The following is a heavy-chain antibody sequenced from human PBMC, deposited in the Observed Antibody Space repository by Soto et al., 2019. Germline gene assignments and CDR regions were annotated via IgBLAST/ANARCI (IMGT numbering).Heavy chain of an antibody. V-gene: IGHV3-15*07. D-gene: IGHD3-22*01. CDR1: GFTFSNAW. CDR3: TTHNSSGYYFSRPIDY. CDR2: IKSKTDGGTT. Sequence: PGGSMRLSCAASGFTFSNAWMNWVRKTPGKGLERVGRIKSKTDGGTTDYAAPVKGRFTISRDDSKNTLYLQMNSLKTEDTAVYYCTTHNSSGYYFSRPIDYWGQGTLVTVYS. J-gene: IGHJ4*02.